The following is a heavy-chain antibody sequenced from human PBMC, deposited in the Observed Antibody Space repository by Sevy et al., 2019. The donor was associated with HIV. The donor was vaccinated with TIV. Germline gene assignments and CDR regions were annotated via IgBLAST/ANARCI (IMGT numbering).Heavy chain of an antibody. CDR3: ARDRRYFDWLLSDDAFDI. Sequence: GGSLRLSCAASGFTFSSYSMNWVRQAPGKGLEWVSYISSSSSTIYYADSVKGRFTISRDNAKNSLYLQMNSLRDEDTAVYYCARDRRYFDWLLSDDAFDIWGQGTMVTVSS. CDR1: GFTFSSYS. D-gene: IGHD3-9*01. CDR2: ISSSSSTI. J-gene: IGHJ3*02. V-gene: IGHV3-48*02.